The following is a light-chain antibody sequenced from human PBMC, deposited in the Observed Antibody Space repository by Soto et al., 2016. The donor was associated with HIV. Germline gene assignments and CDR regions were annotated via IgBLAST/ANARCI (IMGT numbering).Light chain of an antibody. CDR1: ALPRQY. CDR3: QSADSSGTWV. V-gene: IGLV3-25*03. J-gene: IGLJ3*02. CDR2: KDS. Sequence: SYELTQPPSVSVSPGQTARITCSGDALPRQYAYWYQQKSGQAPVLLIYKDSERPSGIPERFSASSSGTTVTLTISGVQAEDEADYYCQSADSSGTWVFGGGTKLTVL.